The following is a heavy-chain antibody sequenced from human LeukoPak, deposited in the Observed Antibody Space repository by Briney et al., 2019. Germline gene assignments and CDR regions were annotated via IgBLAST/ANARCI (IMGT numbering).Heavy chain of an antibody. CDR1: GGSISSYY. Sequence: SETLSLTCTVSGGSISSYYWSWIRQPPGKGLEWIGYIYYSGSTNYNPPLKSRVTISVDTSKNQFSLKLSSVTAADTAVYYCARRLPLAYCGGDCYSGAFDIWGQGTMVTVSS. D-gene: IGHD2-21*02. CDR3: ARRLPLAYCGGDCYSGAFDI. V-gene: IGHV4-59*01. J-gene: IGHJ3*02. CDR2: IYYSGST.